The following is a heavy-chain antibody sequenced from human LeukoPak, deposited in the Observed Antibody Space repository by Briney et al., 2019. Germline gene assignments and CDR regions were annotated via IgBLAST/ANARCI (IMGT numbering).Heavy chain of an antibody. CDR2: ISYDGSNK. J-gene: IGHJ6*02. CDR1: GFTFSSYA. Sequence: AGGSLRLSCAASGFTFSSYAMHWVRQAPGKGLEWVAVISYDGSNKYYADSVKGRFTISRDNAKNSLYLQMNSLRAEDTAVYYCARRWYCGGDCYFGLGMDVWGQGTTVTVSS. V-gene: IGHV3-30-3*01. CDR3: ARRWYCGGDCYFGLGMDV. D-gene: IGHD2-21*02.